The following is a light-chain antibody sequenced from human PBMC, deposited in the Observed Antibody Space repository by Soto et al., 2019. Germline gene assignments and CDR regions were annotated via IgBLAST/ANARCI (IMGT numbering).Light chain of an antibody. CDR1: QSVLYSSNNKNY. CDR3: QQYYSTPWT. J-gene: IGKJ1*01. Sequence: DIVMTQSPDSLAVSLGERATINCKSSQSVLYSSNNKNYLAWYQQKPGQPPKLLIYWASTRESVVPDRFSGSGSEPDFTLTISSLQAEDGAVYYCQQYYSTPWTFGQGTKVEIK. CDR2: WAS. V-gene: IGKV4-1*01.